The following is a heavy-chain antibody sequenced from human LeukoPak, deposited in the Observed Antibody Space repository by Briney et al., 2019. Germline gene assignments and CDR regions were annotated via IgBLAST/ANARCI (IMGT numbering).Heavy chain of an antibody. V-gene: IGHV3-21*01. D-gene: IGHD3-3*01. J-gene: IGHJ4*02. Sequence: GGSLRLSCAASGFTFSSYSMNWVRQAPGKGLEWVSSISSSSYIYYADSVRGRFTISRDNAKNSLYLQMNSLRAEDTAVYYCARNLIKDYDFWSGYYDFDYWGQGTLVTVSS. CDR1: GFTFSSYS. CDR2: ISSSSYI. CDR3: ARNLIKDYDFWSGYYDFDY.